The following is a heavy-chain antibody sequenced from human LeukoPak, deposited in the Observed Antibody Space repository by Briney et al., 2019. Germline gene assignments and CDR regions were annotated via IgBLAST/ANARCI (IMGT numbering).Heavy chain of an antibody. CDR1: GFTFTSSA. CDR2: IVVGSGNT. Sequence: EASVKVSCKASGFTFTSSAMQWVRQARGQRLEWIGWIVVGSGNTNYAQKFQERVTITRDMSTSTAYMELSSLRSEDTAVYYCAREVSQAGYGDYEEAGYYYYYMDVWGKGTTVTVSS. J-gene: IGHJ6*03. D-gene: IGHD4-17*01. CDR3: AREVSQAGYGDYEEAGYYYYYMDV. V-gene: IGHV1-58*02.